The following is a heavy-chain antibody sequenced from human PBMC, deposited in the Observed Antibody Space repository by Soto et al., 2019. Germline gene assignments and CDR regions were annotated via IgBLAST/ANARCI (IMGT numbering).Heavy chain of an antibody. Sequence: PSETLCLTCTVSGGPFSGGGYYWSWVRQAPGKGLEWMGYILHNGDTSYNPSLKSRITISKDTSKRQFSLNLSSVTAADTAVYYCARGDSTVSSVFDYWGQGMLVTVSS. J-gene: IGHJ4*02. D-gene: IGHD4-17*01. CDR2: ILHNGDT. CDR1: GGPFSGGGYY. V-gene: IGHV4-31*03. CDR3: ARGDSTVSSVFDY.